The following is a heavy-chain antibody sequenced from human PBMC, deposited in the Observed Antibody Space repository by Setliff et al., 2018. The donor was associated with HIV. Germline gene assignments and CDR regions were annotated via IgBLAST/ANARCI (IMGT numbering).Heavy chain of an antibody. D-gene: IGHD3-10*01. CDR1: GGSINRSNYY. J-gene: IGHJ4*02. CDR3: ARHLWFYYVAESYGYFDY. Sequence: KTSETLSLTCTVPGGSINRSNYYWSWIRQPPGKGLEWIGDIYYSGMTNYNPSLQSRVTISLDTSKNQFSLKVNSVTAADTAVYYCARHLWFYYVAESYGYFDYWGQGSLVTVSS. V-gene: IGHV4-61*01. CDR2: IYYSGMT.